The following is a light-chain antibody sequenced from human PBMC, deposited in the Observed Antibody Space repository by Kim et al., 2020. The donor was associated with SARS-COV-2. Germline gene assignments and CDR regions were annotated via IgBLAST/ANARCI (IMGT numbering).Light chain of an antibody. Sequence: SSELTQDPAVSVALGQTVRITCQGDSLRSYYASWYQQKPGQAPVLVIYGKNNRPSGIPDRFSGSSSGNTASLTIPGAQAEDEADYYCNSRARSGNFWVFG. CDR3: NSRARSGNFWV. V-gene: IGLV3-19*01. J-gene: IGLJ3*02. CDR2: GKN. CDR1: SLRSYY.